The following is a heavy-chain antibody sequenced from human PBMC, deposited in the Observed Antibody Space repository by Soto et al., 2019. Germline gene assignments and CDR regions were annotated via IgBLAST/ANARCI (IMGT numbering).Heavy chain of an antibody. Sequence: QVPLVESGGGVVQPGRSLRLSCAASGFTFSSYGMHWVRQAPGKGLEWVAVISYDESNKYYADSVKGRFTISRDNSKNTLYLQMNSLSAEDTAVYYCTKGVVVITSYFQHWGQGTLVTVS. V-gene: IGHV3-30*18. CDR3: TKGVVVITSYFQH. D-gene: IGHD3-22*01. CDR1: GFTFSSYG. CDR2: ISYDESNK. J-gene: IGHJ1*01.